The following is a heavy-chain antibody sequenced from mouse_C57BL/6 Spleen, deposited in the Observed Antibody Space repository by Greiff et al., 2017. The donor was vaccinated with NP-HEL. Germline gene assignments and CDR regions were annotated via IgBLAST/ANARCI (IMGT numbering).Heavy chain of an antibody. CDR3: ARALYGNFAY. CDR1: GFTFSSYA. Sequence: EVNVVESGGGLVKPGGSLKLSCAASGFTFSSYAMSWVRQTPEKRLEWVATISDGGSYTYYPDNVKGRFTISRDNAKNNLYLQMSHLKSEDTAMYYCARALYGNFAYWGQGTLVTVSA. D-gene: IGHD2-1*01. J-gene: IGHJ3*01. V-gene: IGHV5-4*03. CDR2: ISDGGSYT.